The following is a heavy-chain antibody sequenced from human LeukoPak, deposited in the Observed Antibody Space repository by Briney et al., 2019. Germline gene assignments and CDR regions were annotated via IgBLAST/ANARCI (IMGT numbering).Heavy chain of an antibody. CDR2: IRHSGST. CDR1: GDSISDSDW. CDR3: ARAGIPWNPADC. Sequence: SGTLSLTCAASGDSISDSDWWTWVRQPPGKGLEWIGEIRHSGSTNYSPSLKSRVTISIDKSKNQLSLKLSSVTAADTANYFCARAGIPWNPADCWGQGTLVIVSS. D-gene: IGHD1-14*01. J-gene: IGHJ4*02. V-gene: IGHV4-4*02.